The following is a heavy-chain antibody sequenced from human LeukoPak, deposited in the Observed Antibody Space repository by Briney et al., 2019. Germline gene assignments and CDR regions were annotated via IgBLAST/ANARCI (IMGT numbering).Heavy chain of an antibody. V-gene: IGHV5-51*01. J-gene: IGHJ5*02. CDR2: IYPGDSDT. D-gene: IGHD6-19*01. CDR3: ARHDAGSLIAVAGTTRRDYTWFDP. CDR1: GYSFTSYW. Sequence: GESLKISCKGSGYSFTSYWIGWVRQMPGKGLEWMGIIYPGDSDTRYSPSFQGQVTISADKSISTAYLQWSSLKASDTAMYYCARHDAGSLIAVAGTTRRDYTWFDPWGQGTLVTVSS.